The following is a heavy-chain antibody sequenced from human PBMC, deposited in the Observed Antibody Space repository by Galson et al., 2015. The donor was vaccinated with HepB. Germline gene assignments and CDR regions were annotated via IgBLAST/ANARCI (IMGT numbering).Heavy chain of an antibody. V-gene: IGHV7-4-1*02. J-gene: IGHJ3*02. CDR1: GYTFTSYA. D-gene: IGHD6-13*01. CDR2: INTNTGNP. Sequence: SVKVSCKASGYTFTSYAMNWVRQAPGQGLEWMGWINTNTGNPTYAQGFTGRFVFSLDTSVSTAYLQISSPKAEDTAVYYCAILSSSFPWPQVDAFDIWGQGTMVTVSS. CDR3: AILSSSFPWPQVDAFDI.